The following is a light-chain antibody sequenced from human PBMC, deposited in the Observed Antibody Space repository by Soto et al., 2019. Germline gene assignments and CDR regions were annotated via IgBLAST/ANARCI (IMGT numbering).Light chain of an antibody. J-gene: IGKJ4*01. CDR3: QQYYSPPLT. CDR2: WAS. Sequence: DIVMTQSPDSLAVSLGERATIDCKSSQSILYSSNNKNYLAWYQQKPGQPPKLLIYWASTRESGVPDGFSGSGSGTDFTLTINSLQAEDVAAYYCQQYYSPPLTFGGGTKVEIK. CDR1: QSILYSSNNKNY. V-gene: IGKV4-1*01.